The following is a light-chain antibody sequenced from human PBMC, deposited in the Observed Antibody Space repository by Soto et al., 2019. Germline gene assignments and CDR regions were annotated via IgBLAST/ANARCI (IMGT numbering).Light chain of an antibody. CDR1: SSDVGGYNH. Sequence: QSALTQPASVSGSPGQSITISCTGTSSDVGGYNHVSWYQQHPGKAPKLIIYEVRNRPSGASNRLSGSKSGNTASLTISGLQADDEADYYCCSYTSSSIRVFGGGTK. J-gene: IGLJ3*02. CDR2: EVR. CDR3: CSYTSSSIRV. V-gene: IGLV2-14*01.